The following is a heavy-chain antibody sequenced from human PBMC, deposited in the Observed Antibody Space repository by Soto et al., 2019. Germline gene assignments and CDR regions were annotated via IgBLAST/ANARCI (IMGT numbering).Heavy chain of an antibody. Sequence: PGGSLRLSCAASGFTFSSCAMGWVRQAPGKGLEWVSAISASGGTTYYADSVKGRFTISRDNSKNTLYLQMNSLRVEDTALYYCAKDRAATGTANWFDPWGQGALVTVSS. J-gene: IGHJ5*02. CDR3: AKDRAATGTANWFDP. V-gene: IGHV3-23*01. D-gene: IGHD6-13*01. CDR1: GFTFSSCA. CDR2: ISASGGTT.